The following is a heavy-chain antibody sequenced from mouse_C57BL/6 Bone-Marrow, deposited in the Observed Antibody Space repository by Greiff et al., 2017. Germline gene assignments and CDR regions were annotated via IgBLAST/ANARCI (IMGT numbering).Heavy chain of an antibody. D-gene: IGHD1-1*01. CDR3: ARERYYYGSRFYWYFDV. V-gene: IGHV1-22*01. Sequence: EVQGVESGPELVKPGASVKMSCKASGYTFTDYNMHWVKQSHGKSLEWIGYINPNNGGTSYNQKFKGKATLTVNKSSSTAYMELRSLTSEESAVYYCARERYYYGSRFYWYFDVWGTGTTVTVSS. CDR1: GYTFTDYN. CDR2: INPNNGGT. J-gene: IGHJ1*03.